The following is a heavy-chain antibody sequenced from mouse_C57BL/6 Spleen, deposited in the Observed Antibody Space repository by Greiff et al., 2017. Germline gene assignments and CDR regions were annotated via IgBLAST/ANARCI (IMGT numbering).Heavy chain of an antibody. D-gene: IGHD1-1*01. V-gene: IGHV1-72*01. Sequence: QVQLQQPGAELVKPGASVTLSCKASGYTFTSYWMHWVKQRPGRGLEWIGRIDPNSGGTKYNEKFKSKATLTVDKPSRTAYMQLSSLTSEDSAVYYCARYYYGSSYDDYAMDYWGQGTSVTVSS. CDR2: IDPNSGGT. CDR3: ARYYYGSSYDDYAMDY. J-gene: IGHJ4*01. CDR1: GYTFTSYW.